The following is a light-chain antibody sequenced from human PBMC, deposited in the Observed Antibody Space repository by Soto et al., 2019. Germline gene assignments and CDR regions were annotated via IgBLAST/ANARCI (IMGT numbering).Light chain of an antibody. CDR3: QSYDSSVTLRV. Sequence: QSVLTQPPSVSGAPGQRVTISCTGSSSNIGAGYDVHWYQQLPGTAPKLLIYGNTNRPSGVPDRFSGSKSGTSASLAITGLQADDEADYYCQSYDSSVTLRVFGTGTKVT. J-gene: IGLJ1*01. CDR1: SSNIGAGYD. V-gene: IGLV1-40*01. CDR2: GNT.